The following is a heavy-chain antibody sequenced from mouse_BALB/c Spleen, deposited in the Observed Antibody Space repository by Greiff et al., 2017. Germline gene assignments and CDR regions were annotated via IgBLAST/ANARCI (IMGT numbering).Heavy chain of an antibody. V-gene: IGHV2-9*02. D-gene: IGHD1-1*01. Sequence: VHLVESGPGLVAPSQSLSITCTVSGFSLTSYGVHWVRQPPGTGLEWLGVIWAGGSTNYNSALMSRLSISKDNSTSQVFLKMNSLQTDDTAMYYCARDYYGSNYAMDYWGQGTSVTVSS. CDR2: IWAGGST. CDR3: ARDYYGSNYAMDY. J-gene: IGHJ4*01. CDR1: GFSLTSYG.